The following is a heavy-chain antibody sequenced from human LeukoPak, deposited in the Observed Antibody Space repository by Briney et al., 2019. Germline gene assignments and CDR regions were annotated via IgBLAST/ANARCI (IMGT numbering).Heavy chain of an antibody. CDR3: ARRGYGSSGIYFDY. D-gene: IGHD3-22*01. CDR2: IYPGDSDT. CDR1: GYSFTSYY. V-gene: IGHV5-51*01. J-gene: IGHJ4*02. Sequence: GESLKISCKASGYSFTSYYIAWVRQMPGKGLEWMGIIYPGDSDTTYSPSFQGQVTILVDKSISTAYLQWSTLKASDTAMYYCARRGYGSSGIYFDYWGQGTLVTVSS.